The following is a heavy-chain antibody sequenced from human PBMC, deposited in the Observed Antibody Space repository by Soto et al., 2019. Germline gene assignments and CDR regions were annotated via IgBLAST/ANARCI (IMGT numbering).Heavy chain of an antibody. J-gene: IGHJ4*02. Sequence: QVQLVQSGAEVKKPGSSVKVSCKASGGTFSSYTISWVRQAPGQGLEWMGRIIPILGIANYTQNFQGRVTITADKSTSTANMELSSLRSEDTDVYYCAMEYCSSTSCYRDYWGQGNLVTVS. D-gene: IGHD2-2*02. CDR1: GGTFSSYT. CDR3: AMEYCSSTSCYRDY. V-gene: IGHV1-69*02. CDR2: IIPILGIA.